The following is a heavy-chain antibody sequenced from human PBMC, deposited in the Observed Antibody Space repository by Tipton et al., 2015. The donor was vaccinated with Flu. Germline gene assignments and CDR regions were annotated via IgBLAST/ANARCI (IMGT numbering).Heavy chain of an antibody. CDR3: ARGVDCSSTSCYDRSDAFDI. V-gene: IGHV3-48*02. CDR1: GFTFSTYS. J-gene: IGHJ3*02. CDR2: ISRRSTSI. D-gene: IGHD2-2*01. Sequence: QLVQSGGALVQPGGSLRLSCAASGFTFSTYSISWVRQAPGKGLEWLSYISRRSTSIYYADSVKGRFTIARDNAKNALYLQMNSLRDEDTAVYYCARGVDCSSTSCYDRSDAFDIWGQGTMVNVSS.